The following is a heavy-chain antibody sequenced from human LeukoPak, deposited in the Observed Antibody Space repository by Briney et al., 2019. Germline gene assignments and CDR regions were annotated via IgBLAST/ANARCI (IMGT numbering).Heavy chain of an antibody. V-gene: IGHV3-23*01. J-gene: IGHJ5*02. CDR1: GFTFSSYG. CDR3: AKGGYASCFDP. Sequence: PGGSLRLSCAASGFTFSSYGMSWVRQAPGKGLEWVSSISGSGGTTYYADSVKGRFTISRDNSKNTLYLEMNTLRAEDTAVYYCAKGGYASCFDPWGQGTQVTVAS. D-gene: IGHD2-15*01. CDR2: ISGSGGTT.